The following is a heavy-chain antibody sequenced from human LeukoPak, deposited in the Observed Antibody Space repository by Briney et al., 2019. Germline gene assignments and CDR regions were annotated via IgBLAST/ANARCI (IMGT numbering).Heavy chain of an antibody. D-gene: IGHD2-15*01. CDR1: GYTXTSYY. V-gene: IGHV1-46*01. Sequence: ASVKVSCKASGYTXTSYYLHWVRQAPGQGLEWMGIINPSGGNTNYAQKFQGRVTMTRDTSTSTVYMELSSLRSEDTAVYYCARELDGGFFDHWGQGTLVTVSS. J-gene: IGHJ4*02. CDR3: ARELDGGFFDH. CDR2: INPSGGNT.